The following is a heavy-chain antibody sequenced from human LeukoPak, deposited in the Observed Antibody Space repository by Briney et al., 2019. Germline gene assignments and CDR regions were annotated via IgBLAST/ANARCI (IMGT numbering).Heavy chain of an antibody. J-gene: IGHJ4*02. V-gene: IGHV3-7*03. CDR3: ARRAGDYSHPYDY. D-gene: IGHD3-22*01. CDR1: GFTFSNYN. CDR2: INQGGRDT. Sequence: GGSLRLSCAVSGFTFSNYNMNWVRQAPGKGLEWVANINQGGRDTNYVDSVKGRFTIARDDAKNSLYLQMNSLRAEDTAVYYCARRAGDYSHPYDYWGQGTLVTVSS.